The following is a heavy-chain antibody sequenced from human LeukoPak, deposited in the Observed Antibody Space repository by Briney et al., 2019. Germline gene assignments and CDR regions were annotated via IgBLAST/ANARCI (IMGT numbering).Heavy chain of an antibody. D-gene: IGHD5-12*01. CDR3: ASHYRGYSFFDP. Sequence: SETLSLTCTVSGGSISSYYWSWIRQPPGKGLGWIGYIYYSGSTNYNPSLKSRVTISVDTSKNQFSLKLSSVTAADTAVYYCASHYRGYSFFDPWGQGTLVTVSS. CDR2: IYYSGST. V-gene: IGHV4-59*08. CDR1: GGSISSYY. J-gene: IGHJ5*02.